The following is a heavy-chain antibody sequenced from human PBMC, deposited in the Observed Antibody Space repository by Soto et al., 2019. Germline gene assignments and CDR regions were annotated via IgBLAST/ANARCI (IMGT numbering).Heavy chain of an antibody. CDR3: ARDDTTGLVEL. Sequence: QVQLQESGPGLVRPAETLSLICSVSTDSMRTYSWTCIRQSPGKGLEWIGYVYHTGRTEYNPSLENRVTISIDMSKKQFSLQLTSVTAADTAVYFCARDDTTGLVELWGQGTLVTVSS. CDR1: TDSMRTYS. CDR2: VYHTGRT. J-gene: IGHJ4*02. V-gene: IGHV4-59*01. D-gene: IGHD3-16*02.